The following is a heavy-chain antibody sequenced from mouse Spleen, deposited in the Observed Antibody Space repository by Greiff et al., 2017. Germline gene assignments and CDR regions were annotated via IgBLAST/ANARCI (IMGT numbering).Heavy chain of an antibody. V-gene: IGHV1-15*01. D-gene: IGHD2-4*01. Sequence: VKLQESGAELVRPGASVTLSCKASGYTFTDYEMHWVKQTPVHGLEWIGAIDPETGGTAYNQKFKGKAILTADKSSSTAYMELRSLTSEDSAVYYCTPTMITFAYWGQGTLVTVSA. CDR1: GYTFTDYE. J-gene: IGHJ3*01. CDR2: IDPETGGT. CDR3: TPTMITFAY.